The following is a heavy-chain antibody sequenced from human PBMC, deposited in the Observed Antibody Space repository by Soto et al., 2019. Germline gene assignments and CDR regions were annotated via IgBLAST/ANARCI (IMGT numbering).Heavy chain of an antibody. CDR3: AKDKYVWGSYRSTNWFDP. D-gene: IGHD3-16*02. Sequence: GGSLRLSCAASGFTFSSYGMHWVRQAPGKGLEWVAVISYDGSNKYYADSVKGRFTISRDNSKNTLYLQMNSLRAEDTAVYYCAKDKYVWGSYRSTNWFDPWGQGTLVTVSS. CDR1: GFTFSSYG. V-gene: IGHV3-30*18. CDR2: ISYDGSNK. J-gene: IGHJ5*02.